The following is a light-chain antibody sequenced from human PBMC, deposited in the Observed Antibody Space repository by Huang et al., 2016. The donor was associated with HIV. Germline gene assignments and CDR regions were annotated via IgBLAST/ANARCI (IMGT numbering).Light chain of an antibody. CDR1: QSAGSR. J-gene: IGKJ4*01. CDR3: QQYNNWLT. Sequence: EIVMTQSPATLSVSLGERVTLSCWASQSAGSRLAWYQQRPGQAPRLLIYDASTRANGIPARVSGTGSGTDFTLTISGVQSEDFAVYYCQQYNNWLTFGGGTKVDLK. CDR2: DAS. V-gene: IGKV3D-15*01.